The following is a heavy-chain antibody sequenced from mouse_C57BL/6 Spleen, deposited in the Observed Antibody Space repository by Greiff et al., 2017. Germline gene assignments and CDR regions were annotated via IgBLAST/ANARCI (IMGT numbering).Heavy chain of an antibody. J-gene: IGHJ4*01. CDR2: INPSNGGT. CDR1: GYTFTSYW. D-gene: IGHD1-1*01. V-gene: IGHV1-53*01. Sequence: QVQLQQSGTELVKPGASVKLSCKASGYTFTSYWMHWVKQRPGQGLEWIGNINPSNGGTNYNEKFKSKATLTVDKSSSTAYMQLSSLTSEDSAVYYCARFSYYYGSSYVYYAMDYWGQGTSVTVSS. CDR3: ARFSYYYGSSYVYYAMDY.